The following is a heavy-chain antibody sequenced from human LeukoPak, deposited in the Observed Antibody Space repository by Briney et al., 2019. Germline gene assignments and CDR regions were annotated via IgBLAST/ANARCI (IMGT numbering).Heavy chain of an antibody. V-gene: IGHV4-30-4*08. CDR1: GGSISSGDYY. CDR2: IYYSGST. Sequence: SETLSLTCTVSGGSISSGDYYWSWIRQPPGKGLEWIGYIYYSGSTYYNPSLKSRVTISVDTSKNQFSLKLSSVTAADTAVYYCAREKNFWSDIDYWGQGALVTVSS. CDR3: AREKNFWSDIDY. D-gene: IGHD3-3*01. J-gene: IGHJ4*02.